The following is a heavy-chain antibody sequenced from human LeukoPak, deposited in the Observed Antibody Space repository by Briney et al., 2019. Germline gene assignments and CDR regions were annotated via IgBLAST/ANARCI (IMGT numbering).Heavy chain of an antibody. V-gene: IGHV3-74*03. CDR2: INPDGSST. CDR3: ARAVVPAAVPYF. J-gene: IGHJ4*02. D-gene: IGHD2-15*01. CDR1: GFIFSNYW. Sequence: PGRSLRLSCAGSGFIFSNYWMHWVRQAPGKGLVWVARINPDGSSTAYADSVKGRFTLSRDNARKTLFLQMNSLRVDDTAAYYCARAVVPAAVPYFWGQGTLVTVSP.